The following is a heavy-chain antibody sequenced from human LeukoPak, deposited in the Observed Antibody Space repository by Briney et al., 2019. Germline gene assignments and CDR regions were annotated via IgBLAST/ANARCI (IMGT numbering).Heavy chain of an antibody. CDR2: ISSSGSTI. CDR3: ARDYFTFGGVIVAS. CDR1: GFTFSDYY. V-gene: IGHV3-11*04. D-gene: IGHD3-16*02. J-gene: IGHJ5*02. Sequence: GGSLRLSCAASGFTFSDYYMSWIRQAPGKGLEWVSYISSSGSTIHYADSVKGRCTISRDNARNSLYLQMNSLRAEDTAVYYCARDYFTFGGVIVASWGQGTLVTVSS.